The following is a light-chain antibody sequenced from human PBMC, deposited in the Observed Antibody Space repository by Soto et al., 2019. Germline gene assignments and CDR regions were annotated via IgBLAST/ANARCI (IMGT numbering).Light chain of an antibody. V-gene: IGKV3-11*01. Sequence: EIVLTQSPATLSLFPGERATLSCRASQSVRTYLAWYQQKPGQAPRLLISNASNRATGIPARFSGSGSGTDFTLTISSLEAEDFAVYYCQQYNNWPSMYTFGQGTKLEFK. CDR1: QSVRTY. CDR2: NAS. J-gene: IGKJ2*01. CDR3: QQYNNWPSMYT.